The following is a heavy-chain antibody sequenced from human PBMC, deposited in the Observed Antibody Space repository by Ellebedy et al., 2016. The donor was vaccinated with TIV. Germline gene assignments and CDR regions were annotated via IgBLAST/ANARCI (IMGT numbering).Heavy chain of an antibody. CDR1: GFTFSTYP. D-gene: IGHD3/OR15-3a*01. CDR2: ISANGGTT. Sequence: PGGSLRLSCAASGFTFSTYPMNWVRQAPGKGLEWVSIISANGGTTYYADSVKGRFTISRDNSKNTLFLQMSSLRAKDTAVYFCARRSTDFAFDSWGQGTLVTVSS. J-gene: IGHJ4*02. V-gene: IGHV3-23*01. CDR3: ARRSTDFAFDS.